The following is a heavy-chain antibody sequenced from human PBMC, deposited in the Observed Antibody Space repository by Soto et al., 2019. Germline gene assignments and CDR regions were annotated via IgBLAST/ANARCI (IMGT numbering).Heavy chain of an antibody. CDR1: GGTFSSYA. CDR2: IIPIFGTA. J-gene: IGHJ5*02. Sequence: QVQLVQSGAEVKKPGSSVKVSCKASGGTFSSYAISWVRQAPGQGLEWMGGIIPIFGTANYAQKFQGRVTTTAAEPTTTAYRELSSLRSEDTAVYYCARPTRFYYDSSGQSAWFDPWGQGTLVTVSS. D-gene: IGHD3-22*01. CDR3: ARPTRFYYDSSGQSAWFDP. V-gene: IGHV1-69*12.